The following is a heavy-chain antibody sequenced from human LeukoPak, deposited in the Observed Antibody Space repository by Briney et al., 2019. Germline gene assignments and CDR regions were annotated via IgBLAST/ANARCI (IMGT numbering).Heavy chain of an antibody. Sequence: GGSLRVSCAASGFTFSSFAMSWVRQAPGKGLDWVSSISGGSDNTYYADSVKGRFTISRDNSKNTVDLHMSSLTADDTAVYYCANMQLVKGVFEIWGQGTGVTVSS. V-gene: IGHV3-23*01. D-gene: IGHD6-13*01. J-gene: IGHJ3*02. CDR3: ANMQLVKGVFEI. CDR1: GFTFSSFA. CDR2: ISGGSDNT.